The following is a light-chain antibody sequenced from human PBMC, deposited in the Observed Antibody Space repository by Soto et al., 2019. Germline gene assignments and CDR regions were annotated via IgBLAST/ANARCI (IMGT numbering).Light chain of an antibody. Sequence: QSALTQPASVSGSPGQSIAISCTGTNSDVGAYDYVSWYQQHPGKAPKLMIYDVSNRPSGVSNRFSGSKSGNTASLTISGLQAEDEADYYCSSYTSSSTPLYVFGTGTKVTVL. CDR2: DVS. CDR3: SSYTSSSTPLYV. V-gene: IGLV2-14*01. J-gene: IGLJ1*01. CDR1: NSDVGAYDY.